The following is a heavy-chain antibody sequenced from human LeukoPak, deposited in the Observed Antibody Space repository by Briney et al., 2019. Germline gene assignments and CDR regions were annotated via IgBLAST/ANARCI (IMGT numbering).Heavy chain of an antibody. J-gene: IGHJ4*02. CDR1: GGSFSGYY. V-gene: IGHV4-34*01. CDR2: INHSGST. Sequence: SETLSLTCAVYGGSFSGYYWSWIRQPPGKGLEWIGEINHSGSTNYNPSLKSRVTISVDTSKNQFSLKLSSVTAADTAVYYRARVAAAGFFDYWGQGTLVTVSS. CDR3: ARVAAAGFFDY. D-gene: IGHD6-13*01.